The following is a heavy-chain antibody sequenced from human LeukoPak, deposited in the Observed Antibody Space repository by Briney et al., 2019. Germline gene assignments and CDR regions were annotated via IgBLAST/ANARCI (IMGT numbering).Heavy chain of an antibody. CDR3: ARDPGSGSYTNYFDY. CDR2: ISYDGSNK. Sequence: GRSLRLSCAASGFTFSSYAMHWVRQAPGKGLEWVAVISYDGSNKYYADSVKGRFTISRDNSKNTLYLQINSLRAEDTAVYYCARDPGSGSYTNYFDYWGQGTLVTVSS. J-gene: IGHJ4*02. CDR1: GFTFSSYA. D-gene: IGHD3-10*01. V-gene: IGHV3-30*01.